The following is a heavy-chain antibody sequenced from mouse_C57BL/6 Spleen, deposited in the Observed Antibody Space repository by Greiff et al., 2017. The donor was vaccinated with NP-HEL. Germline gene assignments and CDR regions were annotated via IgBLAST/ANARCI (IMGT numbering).Heavy chain of an antibody. D-gene: IGHD1-1*01. CDR1: GYTFTSYW. J-gene: IGHJ2*01. V-gene: IGHV1-59*01. Sequence: QVQLQQPGAELVRPGTSVKLSCKASGYTFTSYWMHWVKQRPGQGLEWIGVIDPSDSYTNYNQKFKGKATLTVDTSSSTAYMQLSSLTSEDSAVYYCARGDYGSSSPNYFDYWGQGTTLTVSS. CDR3: ARGDYGSSSPNYFDY. CDR2: IDPSDSYT.